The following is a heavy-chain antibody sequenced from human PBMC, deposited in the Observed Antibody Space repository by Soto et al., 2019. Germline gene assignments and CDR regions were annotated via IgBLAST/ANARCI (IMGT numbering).Heavy chain of an antibody. CDR2: TYYRSKWYN. Sequence: SETLSLTCAISGDSVSSNSAAWNWIRQSPSRGLEWLGRTYYRSKWYNDYAVSVKSRITINLDTSKNQFSLQLNSVTPEDTAVYYCARVVSYQLLEEYYGMDVWGQGTTVTVSS. CDR3: ARVVSYQLLEEYYGMDV. V-gene: IGHV6-1*01. J-gene: IGHJ6*02. CDR1: GDSVSSNSAA. D-gene: IGHD2-2*01.